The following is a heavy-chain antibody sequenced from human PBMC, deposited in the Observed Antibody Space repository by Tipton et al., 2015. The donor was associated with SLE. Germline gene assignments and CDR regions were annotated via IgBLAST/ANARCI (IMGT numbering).Heavy chain of an antibody. CDR1: GGSIRSRSYY. CDR3: ARAEYSFDY. CDR2: IYYSGST. V-gene: IGHV4-39*07. Sequence: TLSLTCSVSGGSIRSRSYYWGWIRQPPGMGLEWIGSIYYSGSTFHNPSLKSRLTISVDTSKNQFSLKLSSVTAADTAVYYCARAEYSFDYWGQGALVTVSS. J-gene: IGHJ4*02. D-gene: IGHD3-10*01.